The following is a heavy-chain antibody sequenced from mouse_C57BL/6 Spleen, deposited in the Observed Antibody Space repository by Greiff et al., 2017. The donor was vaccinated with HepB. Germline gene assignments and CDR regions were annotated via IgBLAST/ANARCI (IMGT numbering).Heavy chain of an antibody. J-gene: IGHJ3*01. CDR3: ARPTVVATPFAY. CDR1: GYTFTSYW. D-gene: IGHD1-1*01. V-gene: IGHV1-50*01. CDR2: IDPSDSYT. Sequence: QVQLKQSGAELVKPGASVKLSCKASGYTFTSYWMQWVKQRPGQGLEWIGEIDPSDSYTNYNQKFKGKATLTVDTSSSTAYMQLSSLTSEDSAVYYCARPTVVATPFAYWGQGTLVTVSA.